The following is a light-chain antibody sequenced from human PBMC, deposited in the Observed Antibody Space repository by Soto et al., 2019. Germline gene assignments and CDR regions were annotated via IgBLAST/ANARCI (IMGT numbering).Light chain of an antibody. CDR1: QSVTNY. Sequence: EIVLTQSPATLSLSPGERATLSSRASQSVTNYLAWYQQKAGQAPRLLIYETIHRATGIPARFSGSGSATDFTLTISSLEPEDFAVYYCQHRSHWLITFGQGTRLEIK. CDR3: QHRSHWLIT. J-gene: IGKJ5*01. V-gene: IGKV3-11*01. CDR2: ETI.